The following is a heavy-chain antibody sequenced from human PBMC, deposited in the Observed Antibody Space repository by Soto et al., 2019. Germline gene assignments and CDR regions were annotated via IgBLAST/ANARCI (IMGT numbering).Heavy chain of an antibody. D-gene: IGHD6-19*01. V-gene: IGHV3-21*01. CDR2: ISSSSSFI. CDR3: AREAVAGTSDY. Sequence: EVQLVESGGGLVKPGGSLRLSCAASGFTFSSYSMNWVRQAPGKGLEWVSSISSSSSFIYYADSVKGRFTISRDNAKNSLYLQMNSLRAEDTAVYYCAREAVAGTSDYWGQGTLVTVSS. J-gene: IGHJ4*02. CDR1: GFTFSSYS.